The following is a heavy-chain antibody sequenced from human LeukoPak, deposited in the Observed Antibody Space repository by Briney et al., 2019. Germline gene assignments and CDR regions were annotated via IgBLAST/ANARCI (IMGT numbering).Heavy chain of an antibody. CDR2: ISASGRT. D-gene: IGHD3-10*01. V-gene: IGHV4-61*02. J-gene: IGHJ5*02. CDR1: GDSINSGNYY. Sequence: SQTLSLTCTVSGDSINSGNYYWTWLRQPAGKGLEWIGRISASGRTTYNPSLKSRVSISVDTSRNHFSLKVNSVDATDTAVYYCARGAGSGSPYRVYNWFEPWGQGTLVTVSS. CDR3: ARGAGSGSPYRVYNWFEP.